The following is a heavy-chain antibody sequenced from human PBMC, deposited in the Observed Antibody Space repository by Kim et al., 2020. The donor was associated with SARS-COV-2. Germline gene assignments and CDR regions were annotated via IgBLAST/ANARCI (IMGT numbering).Heavy chain of an antibody. J-gene: IGHJ5*02. CDR2: IYWDDDK. CDR1: GFSLTTNEVA. CDR3: VHKPPHIWTPLSWFDP. Sequence: SGPTLVNPTQTLTLTCTFSGFSLTTNEVAVAWIRQPPGKALEWLAVIYWDDDKRYSPSLKNRLTITKDTAKNQVVLTMTKLDPVDAATYYCVHKPPHIWTPLSWFDPWGPGTLVTVSS. V-gene: IGHV2-5*02. D-gene: IGHD1-20*01.